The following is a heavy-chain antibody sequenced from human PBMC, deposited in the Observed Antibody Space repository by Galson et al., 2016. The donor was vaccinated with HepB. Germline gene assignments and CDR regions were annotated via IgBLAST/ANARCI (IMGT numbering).Heavy chain of an antibody. J-gene: IGHJ5*02. CDR3: VGDPPSSGWSCGP. CDR2: IKQDGTQK. CDR1: GFTFSNYW. V-gene: IGHV3-7*01. D-gene: IGHD6-19*01. Sequence: SLRLSCAASGFTFSNYWMSWVRQAPGEGLEWLVNIKQDGTQKDYVDSVKGRFTISSNNSIYTSYLQMNSLRGEDTADYYCVGDPPSSGWSCGPWGQGTLVTVSS.